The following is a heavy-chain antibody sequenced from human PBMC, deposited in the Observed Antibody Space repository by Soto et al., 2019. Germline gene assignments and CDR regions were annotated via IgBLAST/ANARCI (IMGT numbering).Heavy chain of an antibody. CDR1: GYTFTGYY. J-gene: IGHJ6*02. D-gene: IGHD3-3*01. CDR2: INPNSGGT. Sequence: ASVKVSCKASGYTFTGYYMHWVRQAPGQGLEWMGWINPNSGGTNYAQEFQGRVTMTRDTSISTAYMELSRLRSDDTAVYYCARARGYYDFWSGYHRHYYYYGMDVWGQGTTVTVSS. CDR3: ARARGYYDFWSGYHRHYYYYGMDV. V-gene: IGHV1-2*02.